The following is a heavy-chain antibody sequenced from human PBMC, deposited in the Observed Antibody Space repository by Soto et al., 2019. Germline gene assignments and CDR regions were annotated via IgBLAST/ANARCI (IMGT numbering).Heavy chain of an antibody. V-gene: IGHV4-4*02. CDR2: IYHSGST. Sequence: NPSETLSLTCAVSGGSINSSNWWSWVRQPPGKGLEWIGEIYHSGSTNYNPSLKSRVTISVDKSKNQFSLKLSSVTAADTAVYYCARVWTTVTNWFDPWGQGTLVTVSS. CDR3: ARVWTTVTNWFDP. D-gene: IGHD4-17*01. CDR1: GGSINSSNW. J-gene: IGHJ5*01.